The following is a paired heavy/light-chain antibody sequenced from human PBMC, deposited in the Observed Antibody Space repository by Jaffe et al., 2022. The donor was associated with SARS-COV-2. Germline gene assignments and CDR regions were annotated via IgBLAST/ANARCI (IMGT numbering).Heavy chain of an antibody. CDR1: GLTFRNYA. J-gene: IGHJ4*02. CDR2: ISGSGGST. Sequence: EVQLLESGGGLVQPGGSLRLSCAASGLTFRNYAINWVRQAPGKGLEWVSAISGSGGSTYYAASVKGRFTISRDNSHNTPYLQMNGLRAEDTAVYYCAMADFDSSFWSPYYFDSWGQGTLVTVSS. CDR3: AMADFDSSFWSPYYFDS. D-gene: IGHD3-3*01. V-gene: IGHV3-23*01.
Light chain of an antibody. V-gene: IGLV2-14*01. CDR1: NSDVGGYNY. J-gene: IGLJ2*01. CDR2: DVN. Sequence: QSALTQPASVSGSPGQSITISCTGTNSDVGGYNYVSWYQQHPGKAPKLMIYDVNNRPSGVSIRFSGSKSGNTASLTISGLQAEDEADYYCSSYTSSFTLIFGGGTRLTVL. CDR3: SSYTSSFTLI.